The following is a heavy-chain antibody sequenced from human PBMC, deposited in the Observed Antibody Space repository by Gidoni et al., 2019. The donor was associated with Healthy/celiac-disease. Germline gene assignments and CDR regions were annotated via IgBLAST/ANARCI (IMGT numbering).Heavy chain of an antibody. CDR1: GFTFSSYS. CDR2: ISSSSSYI. V-gene: IGHV3-21*01. D-gene: IGHD1-26*01. J-gene: IGHJ4*02. Sequence: EVQLVESGGGLVKPGGSLRLSCAASGFTFSSYSMNWVRQAPGKGLEWVSSISSSSSYIYYADSVKGRFTISRDNAKNSLYLQMNSLRAEDTAVYYCASGREHPGDYWGQGTLVTVSS. CDR3: ASGREHPGDY.